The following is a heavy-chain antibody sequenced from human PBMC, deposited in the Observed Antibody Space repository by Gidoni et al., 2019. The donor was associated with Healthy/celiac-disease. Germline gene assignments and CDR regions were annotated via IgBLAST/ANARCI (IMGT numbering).Heavy chain of an antibody. D-gene: IGHD4-17*01. CDR1: GYSFTSYW. CDR2: IDPSDSYT. CDR3: AIAAGSDYGGIWGGVYYYYGMDV. V-gene: IGHV5-10-1*03. J-gene: IGHJ6*02. Sequence: EVQLVQSGAEVKKPGESLRISCKGSGYSFTSYWISWVRQMPGKGLEWMGRIDPSDSYTNYSPSFQGHVTISADKSISTAYLQWSSLKASDTAMYYCAIAAGSDYGGIWGGVYYYYGMDVWGQGTTVTVSS.